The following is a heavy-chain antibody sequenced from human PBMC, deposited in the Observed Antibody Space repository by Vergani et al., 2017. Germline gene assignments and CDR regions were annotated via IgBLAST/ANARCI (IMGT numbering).Heavy chain of an antibody. CDR1: GFTFSSYW. D-gene: IGHD6-13*01. V-gene: IGHV3-7*01. CDR2: IKQDGSEK. CDR3: ARVGERGIAAAGTLDH. Sequence: EVQLVESGGGLVQPGGSLRLSCAASGFTFSSYWMSWVRQAPGKGLEWVANIKQDGSEKYYVDSVKGRFTISRDNAKNSLYLQMNSLRAEDTAVYYCARVGERGIAAAGTLDHWGQGTLVTVSS. J-gene: IGHJ4*02.